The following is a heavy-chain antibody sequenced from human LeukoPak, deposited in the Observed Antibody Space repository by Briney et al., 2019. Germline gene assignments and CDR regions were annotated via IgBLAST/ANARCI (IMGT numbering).Heavy chain of an antibody. D-gene: IGHD6-13*01. CDR2: INPNSGGT. J-gene: IGHJ4*02. V-gene: IGHV1-2*02. CDR3: ARAQLGSNRPGDF. CDR1: GYTFTGYY. Sequence: ASVKVSCKASGYTFTGYYMHWVRQAPRQGLEWMGWINPNSGGTNYAQKFQGRVTMTRDTSISTDYMELTSLRSEDTAVYYCARAQLGSNRPGDFWGQGTLVTVSS.